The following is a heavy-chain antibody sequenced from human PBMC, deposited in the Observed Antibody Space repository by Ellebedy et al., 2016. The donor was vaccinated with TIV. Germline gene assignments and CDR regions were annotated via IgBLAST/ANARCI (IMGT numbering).Heavy chain of an antibody. J-gene: IGHJ6*02. CDR3: ARDRNSYGLFRGYYYGMDV. CDR1: GFTFSSYP. CDR2: ISDDGRDK. D-gene: IGHD5-18*01. Sequence: GESLKISCAASGFTFSSYPLHWVRQAPGKGLEWVAVISDDGRDKHYADSVKGRFTISRDNFRNTLNLQMNSLRAEDTAVYYCARDRNSYGLFRGYYYGMDVWGQGTTVTVSS. V-gene: IGHV3-30*04.